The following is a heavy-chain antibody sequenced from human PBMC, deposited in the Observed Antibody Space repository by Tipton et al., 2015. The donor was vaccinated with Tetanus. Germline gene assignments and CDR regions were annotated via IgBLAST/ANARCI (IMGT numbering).Heavy chain of an antibody. Sequence: QLVQSGGEVKKPGESLKISCKGSGYIFNNYWIGWVRQKPGKGLEWMGIIYPGDSDTRYSPSVQGQVTISVDKSINTAYLQWSSLKASDSSMFYCARARCTDGVCNFDFWGQGALVTVAS. CDR3: ARARCTDGVCNFDF. D-gene: IGHD2-8*01. CDR2: IYPGDSDT. J-gene: IGHJ4*02. CDR1: GYIFNNYW. V-gene: IGHV5-51*01.